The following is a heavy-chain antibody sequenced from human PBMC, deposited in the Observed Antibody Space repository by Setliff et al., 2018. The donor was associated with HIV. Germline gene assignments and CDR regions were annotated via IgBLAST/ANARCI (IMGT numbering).Heavy chain of an antibody. D-gene: IGHD3-10*01. CDR1: GGSFGVYR. V-gene: IGHV4-4*07. J-gene: IGHJ5*02. Sequence: SETLSLTCTISGGSFGVYRWSWIRQSAGRGLEWIGRIHSSGTTDYKPSPKGRVAISVDTPRNQFSLRVTSVTAADMAVYFCARDRHSAGLGSYGPWGPGILVTVSS. CDR2: IHSSGTT. CDR3: ARDRHSAGLGSYGP.